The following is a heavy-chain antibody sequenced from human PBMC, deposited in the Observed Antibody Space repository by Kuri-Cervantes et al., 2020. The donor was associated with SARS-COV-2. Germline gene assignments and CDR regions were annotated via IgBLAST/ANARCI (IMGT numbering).Heavy chain of an antibody. CDR2: IYYSERT. J-gene: IGHJ4*02. Sequence: SETLSLTCTVSGGPISSSSYYWGWIRQPPGKGREWIGSIYYSERTYYNPSLKSRVTISVDTSKNQFSLKLSSVTAADTAVYYCARHAVLQQYYFDYWGQGTLVTVSS. D-gene: IGHD2/OR15-2a*01. CDR1: GGPISSSSYY. CDR3: ARHAVLQQYYFDY. V-gene: IGHV4-39*01.